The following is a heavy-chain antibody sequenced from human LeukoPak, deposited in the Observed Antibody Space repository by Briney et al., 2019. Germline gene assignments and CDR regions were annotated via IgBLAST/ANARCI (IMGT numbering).Heavy chain of an antibody. J-gene: IGHJ4*02. CDR3: AKDLEAIAAAWDY. CDR1: GFTFSSYG. CDR2: ISYDGSNK. Sequence: GRSLRLSCAASGFTFSSYGMHWVRQAPGKGLEWVAVISYDGSNKYYADSVKGRFTISRDSSKNTLYLQMNSLRAEDTAVYYCAKDLEAIAAAWDYWGQGTLVTVSS. D-gene: IGHD6-13*01. V-gene: IGHV3-30*18.